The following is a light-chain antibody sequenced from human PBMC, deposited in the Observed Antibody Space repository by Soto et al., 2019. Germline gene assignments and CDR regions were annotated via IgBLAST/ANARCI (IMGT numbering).Light chain of an antibody. V-gene: IGKV3-20*01. Sequence: EIVLTQSPGTLSLSPGERATLSCMASQSVSSSYLAWYQQKPGQAPRFLNYGASSRATGIPDRFSGSGSGTDFTLTISRLEPEDFAVYYCQQYGSSPRTFGQGTKVDIK. CDR1: QSVSSSY. J-gene: IGKJ1*01. CDR3: QQYGSSPRT. CDR2: GAS.